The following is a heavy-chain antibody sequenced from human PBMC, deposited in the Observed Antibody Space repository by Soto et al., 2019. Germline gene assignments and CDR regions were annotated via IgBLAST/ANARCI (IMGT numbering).Heavy chain of an antibody. V-gene: IGHV4-59*01. CDR3: ARVFPDYGGNYYYYGMDV. CDR1: GGSISSYY. J-gene: IGHJ6*02. Sequence: QVQLQESGPGLVKPSETLSLTCTVSGGSISSYYWSWIRQPPGKGLEWIGYIYYSGRTNYNPSLKSRVTISVDTSKNQFSLKLSSVTAADTAVYYCARVFPDYGGNYYYYGMDVWGQGTTVTVSS. D-gene: IGHD4-17*01. CDR2: IYYSGRT.